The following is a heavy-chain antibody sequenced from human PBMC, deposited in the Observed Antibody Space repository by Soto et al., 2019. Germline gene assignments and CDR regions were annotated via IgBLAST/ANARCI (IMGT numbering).Heavy chain of an antibody. D-gene: IGHD1-26*01. Sequence: ASVKVSCKASGYTFTSYGISWVRQAPGQGLEWMGWISAYNGNTNYAQKFQGRVTLTRDTSTSTVSMELSSLRSEDTAVYYCARDNSESNSWWFDPWGQGTLVTVSS. V-gene: IGHV1-18*01. CDR3: ARDNSESNSWWFDP. J-gene: IGHJ5*02. CDR2: ISAYNGNT. CDR1: GYTFTSYG.